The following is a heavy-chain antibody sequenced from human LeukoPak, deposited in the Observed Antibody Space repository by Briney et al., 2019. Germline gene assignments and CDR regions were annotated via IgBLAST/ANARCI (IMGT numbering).Heavy chain of an antibody. CDR2: ISHGGST. J-gene: IGHJ6*02. D-gene: IGHD4-17*01. Sequence: SETLSLTCAVYGGSFSGYYWSWIRQPPGKGLEWVGQISHGGSTNYHPSLKSRVTISVDTSRNQFSLKLSSVTAADTAVYYCASWTVTTYYYYYAMDVWGQGTTVTVSS. CDR1: GGSFSGYY. V-gene: IGHV4-34*01. CDR3: ASWTVTTYYYYYAMDV.